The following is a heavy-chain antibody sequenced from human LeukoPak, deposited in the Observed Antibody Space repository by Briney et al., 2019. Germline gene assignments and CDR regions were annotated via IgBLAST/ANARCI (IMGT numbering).Heavy chain of an antibody. CDR2: IYYSGST. J-gene: IGHJ5*02. CDR3: ARAWAGGIVVVPAAMGSNWFDP. V-gene: IGHV4-61*01. D-gene: IGHD2-2*01. Sequence: KSSETLSLTCTVSGGSISSSSYYWSWIRQPPGKGLEWIGYIYYSGSTNYNPSLKSRVTISVDTSKNQFSLKLSSVTAADTAVYYCARAWAGGIVVVPAAMGSNWFDPWGQGTLVTVSS. CDR1: GGSISSSSYY.